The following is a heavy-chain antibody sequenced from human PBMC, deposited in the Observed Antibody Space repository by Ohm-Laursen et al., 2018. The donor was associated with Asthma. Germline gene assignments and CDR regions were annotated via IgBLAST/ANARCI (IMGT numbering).Heavy chain of an antibody. CDR2: RSTASTVI. CDR3: ARIGPEWELPGREYSLIH. V-gene: IGHV3-21*01. J-gene: IGHJ1*01. D-gene: IGHD1-26*01. CDR1: GYSFCLYS. Sequence: SLRLSCAASGYSFCLYSIYWIRQPPRKGMQLVSFRSTASTVIYYADSARGRFTTSRVDAKNLLYLQMDSLRVDDTALYYCARIGPEWELPGREYSLIHWGQGTLVTVSS.